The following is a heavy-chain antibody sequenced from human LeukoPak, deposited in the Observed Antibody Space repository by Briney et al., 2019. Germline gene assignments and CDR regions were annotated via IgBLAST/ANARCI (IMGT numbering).Heavy chain of an antibody. Sequence: ASVKVSCKASGYTFTSYYMHWVRQAPGQGLEWMGIINPSGGSTSYAQKFQGRVTMTRDTSTSTVYMELSCLRSEDTAVYYCARDRRDYDILTGYSISYYFDYWGQGTLVTVSS. CDR1: GYTFTSYY. V-gene: IGHV1-46*01. CDR2: INPSGGST. CDR3: ARDRRDYDILTGYSISYYFDY. D-gene: IGHD3-9*01. J-gene: IGHJ4*02.